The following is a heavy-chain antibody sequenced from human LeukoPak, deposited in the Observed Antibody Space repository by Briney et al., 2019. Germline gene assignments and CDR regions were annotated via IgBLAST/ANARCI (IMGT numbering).Heavy chain of an antibody. CDR2: ISYDGSNK. J-gene: IGHJ4*02. Sequence: GGSLRLSCAASGFTFSSYGMHWVRQAPGKGLEWVAVISYDGSNKYYADSVKGRFTISRDNSKNTLYLQMNSLRAEDTAVYYCARVNDVAYCGGDCYYTHYYFDYWGQGTLVTVSS. D-gene: IGHD2-21*02. V-gene: IGHV3-30*03. CDR1: GFTFSSYG. CDR3: ARVNDVAYCGGDCYYTHYYFDY.